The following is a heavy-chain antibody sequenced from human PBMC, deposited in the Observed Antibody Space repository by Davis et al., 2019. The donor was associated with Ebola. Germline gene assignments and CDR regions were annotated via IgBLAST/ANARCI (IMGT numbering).Heavy chain of an antibody. CDR3: TRGGLSGWNSFQYSFAMDV. Sequence: SCKASGDTFNIYPISCVRQAPGRGLEWVAVMSYDGRKEYYRDSVKGRFTITRDNSKSTLYLQMNSLRVEDTAVYYCTRGGLSGWNSFQYSFAMDVWGPGTTVKVSS. D-gene: IGHD1-7*01. CDR1: GDTFNIYP. CDR2: MSYDGRKE. V-gene: IGHV3-30*04. J-gene: IGHJ6*02.